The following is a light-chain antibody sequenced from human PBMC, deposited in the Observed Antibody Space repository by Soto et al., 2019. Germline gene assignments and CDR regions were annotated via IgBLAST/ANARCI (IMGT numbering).Light chain of an antibody. Sequence: QSVLTQPASVSGSPGQSITISCTGTSSDVGGYNFVSWYQQHPGKAPKLMIYEVSNRPSGVSNRFSGSKSGNTASLTISGLQAEDEADYYCNSYTSSRTLVFGGGTKLTV. CDR3: NSYTSSRTLV. CDR1: SSDVGGYNF. CDR2: EVS. V-gene: IGLV2-14*01. J-gene: IGLJ3*02.